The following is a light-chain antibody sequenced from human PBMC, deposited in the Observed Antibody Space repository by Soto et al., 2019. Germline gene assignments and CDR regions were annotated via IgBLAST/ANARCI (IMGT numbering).Light chain of an antibody. V-gene: IGLV2-8*01. CDR1: SSDVGTYDY. CDR2: GVT. CDR3: GSNAGRSMYV. J-gene: IGLJ1*01. Sequence: QSALTQPPSASGSPAQSVTFSCTGTSSDVGTYDYVSWYQQYPGKAPILLIYGVTRRPSGVPDRFSGAKSGNTAALPLSGPQAEDEAYYYCGSNAGRSMYVFGAGTKVTVL.